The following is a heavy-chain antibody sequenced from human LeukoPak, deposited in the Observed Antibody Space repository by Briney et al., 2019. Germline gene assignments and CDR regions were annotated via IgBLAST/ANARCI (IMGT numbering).Heavy chain of an antibody. Sequence: ASVKVSCKTSGYTFTGYYMHWVGQAPGQGLEWMGWINPNSGGTNYAQKFQGRVTMTRDTSISTAYMELSRLRSDDTAVYYCAVSGLRFLEWASKYYFDYWGQGTLVTVSS. CDR3: AVSGLRFLEWASKYYFDY. CDR2: INPNSGGT. D-gene: IGHD3-3*01. CDR1: GYTFTGYY. J-gene: IGHJ4*02. V-gene: IGHV1-2*02.